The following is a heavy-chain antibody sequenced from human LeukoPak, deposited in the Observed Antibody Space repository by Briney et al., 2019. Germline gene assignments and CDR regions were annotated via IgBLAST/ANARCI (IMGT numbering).Heavy chain of an antibody. Sequence: ASVKVSCKASGYTFTNYGISWVRQAPGQGLEWMGWISAYNGNTNYAQKFQGRVTMTTDASTSTAYMELRSLRSDDTAVYYCARDRDYGDYNTQDLFVYWGQGTLVTVSS. CDR2: ISAYNGNT. D-gene: IGHD4-17*01. CDR1: GYTFTNYG. V-gene: IGHV1-18*01. CDR3: ARDRDYGDYNTQDLFVY. J-gene: IGHJ4*02.